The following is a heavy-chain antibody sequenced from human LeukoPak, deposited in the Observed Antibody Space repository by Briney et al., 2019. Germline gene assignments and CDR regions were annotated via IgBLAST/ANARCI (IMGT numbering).Heavy chain of an antibody. CDR2: INHSGST. J-gene: IGHJ5*02. CDR3: ARAGYYGSGNWFDP. CDR1: GGSFSGYY. V-gene: IGHV4-34*01. Sequence: PSETLSLTCAVYGGSFSGYYWSWIRQPPGKGLEWIGEINHSGSTNYNPSLKSRVTISVDTSKNQFSLKLSSVTAADTAVYYCARAGYYGSGNWFDPWGQGTLVTVSS. D-gene: IGHD3-10*01.